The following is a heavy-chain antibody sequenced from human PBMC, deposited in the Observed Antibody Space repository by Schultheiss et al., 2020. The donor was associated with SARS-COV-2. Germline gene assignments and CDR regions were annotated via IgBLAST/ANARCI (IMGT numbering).Heavy chain of an antibody. CDR2: IYTSGST. Sequence: SQTLSLTCTVSGGSISSYYWSWIRQPAGKGLEWIGRIYTSGSTNYNPSLKSRVTISVDTSKNQFSLKLSSVTAADTAVYYCARHVGAKQWLVPGNYYYYGMDVWGQGTTVTVSS. V-gene: IGHV4-4*07. D-gene: IGHD6-19*01. CDR1: GGSISSYY. CDR3: ARHVGAKQWLVPGNYYYYGMDV. J-gene: IGHJ6*02.